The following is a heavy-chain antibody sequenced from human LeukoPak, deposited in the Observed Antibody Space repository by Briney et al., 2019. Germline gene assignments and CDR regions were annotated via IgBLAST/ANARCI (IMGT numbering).Heavy chain of an antibody. CDR3: ARGVTVTIDY. D-gene: IGHD4-17*01. Sequence: GSVKVSCKASGFTFSSYCISWVRQAPGQGLEWMGWISAYNGNTNYAQKLQGRVTMTTDTSTSTAYMELRSLRSDDTAVYYCARGVTVTIDYWGQGTLVTVSS. V-gene: IGHV1-18*01. CDR1: GFTFSSYC. CDR2: ISAYNGNT. J-gene: IGHJ4*02.